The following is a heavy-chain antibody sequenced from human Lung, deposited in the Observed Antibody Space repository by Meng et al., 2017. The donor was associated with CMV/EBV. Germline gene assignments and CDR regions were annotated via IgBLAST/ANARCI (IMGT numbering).Heavy chain of an antibody. Sequence: SXAASGFTFMPYNMNWVRQAPGKGLEWVSSISGSGQDTYYADSLRGRFTVSRDNRRKALYLQMDALRVEDTAVYYCARDLQTFCGSPGCYDGFPHWGQGTLVTVSS. CDR3: ARDLQTFCGSPGCYDGFPH. J-gene: IGHJ4*02. D-gene: IGHD2-2*01. V-gene: IGHV3-21*01. CDR2: ISGSGQDT. CDR1: GFTFMPYN.